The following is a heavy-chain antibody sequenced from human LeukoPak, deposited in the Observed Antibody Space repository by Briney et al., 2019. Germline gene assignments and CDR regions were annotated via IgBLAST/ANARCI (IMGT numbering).Heavy chain of an antibody. CDR2: ISWISGNI. J-gene: IGHJ4*02. CDR3: AKDKGNEGFYYDSSGYAPHFDY. V-gene: IGHV3-9*01. D-gene: IGHD3-22*01. CDR1: GFTFDDYA. Sequence: GGSLRLSCAASGFTFDDYAMHWVRQAPGKGLEWVSGISWISGNIGYADSVKGRFTISRDNAKNSLHLQMNSLRPEDTALYYCAKDKGNEGFYYDSSGYAPHFDYWGQGTLVTVSS.